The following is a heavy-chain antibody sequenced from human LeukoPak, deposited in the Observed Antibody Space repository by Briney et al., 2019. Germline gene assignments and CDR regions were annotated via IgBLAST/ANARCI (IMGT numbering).Heavy chain of an antibody. CDR3: ASPHVIDSSSFLRY. Sequence: GGSLRLSCAASGFTFSSYSMNWVRQAPGKGLEWVSSISSSSSYIYYADSVKGRFTISRDNAKNSLYLQMNSLRAEDTAVYYCASPHVIDSSSFLRYWGQGTLVTVSS. CDR2: ISSSSSYI. V-gene: IGHV3-21*01. CDR1: GFTFSSYS. J-gene: IGHJ4*02. D-gene: IGHD6-6*01.